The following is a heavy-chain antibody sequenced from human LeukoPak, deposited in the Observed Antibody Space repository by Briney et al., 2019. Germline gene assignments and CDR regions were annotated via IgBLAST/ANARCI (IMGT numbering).Heavy chain of an antibody. J-gene: IGHJ4*02. D-gene: IGHD4/OR15-4a*01. V-gene: IGHV3-15*01. CDR2: TKSKIDGGTT. CDR3: TTPTI. Sequence: GGSLRLSCAASGFTFSNAWMSWVRQAPGKGLEWVGHTKSKIDGGTTDYAAPVKGRFTISRDDSKNTLYLQMSSLKTEDTAVYYCTTPTIWGQGTLVTVSS. CDR1: GFTFSNAW.